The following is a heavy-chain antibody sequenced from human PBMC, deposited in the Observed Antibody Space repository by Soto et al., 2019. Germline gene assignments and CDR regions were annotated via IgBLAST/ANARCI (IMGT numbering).Heavy chain of an antibody. V-gene: IGHV3-15*07. CDR1: GFTFSNAW. CDR3: TQYPKDYGDYRDWFDP. D-gene: IGHD4-17*01. J-gene: IGHJ5*02. Sequence: EVQLVESGGGLVKPGGSLRLSCAASGFTFSNAWMNWVRQAPGKGLEWVGRIKSKTDGGTTDYAAPVKGRFTISRDDSKNTLYLQMNSLKTEDTAVYYCTQYPKDYGDYRDWFDPWGQGTLVTVSS. CDR2: IKSKTDGGTT.